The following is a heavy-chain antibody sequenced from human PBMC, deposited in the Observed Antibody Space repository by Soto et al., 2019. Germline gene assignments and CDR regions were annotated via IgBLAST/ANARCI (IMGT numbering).Heavy chain of an antibody. D-gene: IGHD2-21*02. CDR1: GGTFSSYA. CDR3: ARRPLAYCGGDCQDWYFDL. Sequence: RASVKVSCKASGGTFSSYAISWVRQAPGQGLEWMGGIIPIFGTANYAQKFQGRVTITADKSTSTAYMELSSLRSEDTAVYYCARRPLAYCGGDCQDWYFDLWGRGTLVTVSS. J-gene: IGHJ2*01. V-gene: IGHV1-69*06. CDR2: IIPIFGTA.